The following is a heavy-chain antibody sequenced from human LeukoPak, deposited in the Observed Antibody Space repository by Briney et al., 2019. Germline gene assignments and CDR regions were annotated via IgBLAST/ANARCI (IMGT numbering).Heavy chain of an antibody. CDR2: INAGNGNT. V-gene: IGHV1-3*01. J-gene: IGHJ6*02. D-gene: IGHD3-10*01. CDR3: ARDGAIRWFGELLNLYGMDV. Sequence: ASVKVSCKASGYTFTSYAMHWVRQAPGQRLEWMGWINAGNGNTKYSQKFQGRVTITRDTSASTAYMELSSLRSEDTAVYYCARDGAIRWFGELLNLYGMDVWGQGTTVTVSS. CDR1: GYTFTSYA.